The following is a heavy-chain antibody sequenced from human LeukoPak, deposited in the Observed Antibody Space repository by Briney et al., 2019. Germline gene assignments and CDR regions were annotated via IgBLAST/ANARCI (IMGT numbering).Heavy chain of an antibody. CDR3: TRDSGTTGVVKFDP. D-gene: IGHD4-23*01. Sequence: PSETLSLTCTVSGGSINSYYWSWLRQPAERGLEWIGRIYASGSTTYNPSLRSRVAISMDTSNNQFSLRLTSVTAADTAVYYCTRDSGTTGVVKFDPWGQGILVTVSS. J-gene: IGHJ5*02. CDR2: IYASGST. CDR1: GGSINSYY. V-gene: IGHV4-4*07.